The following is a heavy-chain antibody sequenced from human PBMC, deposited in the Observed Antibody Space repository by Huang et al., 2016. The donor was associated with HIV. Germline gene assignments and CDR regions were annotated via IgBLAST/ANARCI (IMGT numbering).Heavy chain of an antibody. CDR3: ARGQSGPSQWLASLGNYYYYMDV. Sequence: QLQLQESGPGPVKPSATLSLTCSVSGGSISGSRYSWGWIRQPPGKGLEWIGSIYYRGDSHYRPSLKRRVTISVDTSKNQFSRKLSSVTAADTAVYYCARGQSGPSQWLASLGNYYYYMDVWGKGTTVTVSS. CDR1: GGSISGSRYS. V-gene: IGHV4-39*01. CDR2: IYYRGDS. J-gene: IGHJ6*03. D-gene: IGHD6-19*01.